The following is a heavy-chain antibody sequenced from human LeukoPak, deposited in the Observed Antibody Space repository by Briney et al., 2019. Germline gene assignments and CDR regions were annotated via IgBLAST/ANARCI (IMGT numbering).Heavy chain of an antibody. Sequence: ASVKVSCTASGYTFTSYDINWVRQAPGQGLEWMGWMNPNSGNTGYAQKFQGRVTMTRHTSMSTAYMELRSLRSDDTAMYFCARDMAEKNVYFGWGGHWGQGTPVTVSS. J-gene: IGHJ4*02. CDR2: MNPNSGNT. V-gene: IGHV1-8*01. CDR3: ARDMAEKNVYFGWGGH. CDR1: GYTFTSYD. D-gene: IGHD3-10*01.